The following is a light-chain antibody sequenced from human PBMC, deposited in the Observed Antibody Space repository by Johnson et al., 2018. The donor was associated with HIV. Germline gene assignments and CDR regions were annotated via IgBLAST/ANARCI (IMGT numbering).Light chain of an antibody. CDR2: ENN. CDR3: GTWDSSLSAHYV. Sequence: QSVLTQLPSVSAAPGQKVTISCSGSTSNIGNNYVSWYQHLPGTAPKLLICENNKRPSGIPDRFSGSKSGTSATLGITGLQTGDEADYYCGTWDSSLSAHYVFGTGTKITVL. J-gene: IGLJ1*01. V-gene: IGLV1-51*02. CDR1: TSNIGNNY.